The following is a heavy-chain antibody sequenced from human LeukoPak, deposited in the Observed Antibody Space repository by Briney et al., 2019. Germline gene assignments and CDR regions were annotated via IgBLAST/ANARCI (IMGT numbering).Heavy chain of an antibody. Sequence: GRSLRLSCAASGFTFGDYAMHWVRQAPGKGLEWVSGISWNNGTIGYADSVKGRFTISRDNAKNLLYLQMDSLRADDTAVYYCARDSGPADPEAFDIWGQGTMVTVSS. CDR3: ARDSGPADPEAFDI. V-gene: IGHV3-9*01. CDR1: GFTFGDYA. CDR2: ISWNNGTI. J-gene: IGHJ3*02. D-gene: IGHD1-14*01.